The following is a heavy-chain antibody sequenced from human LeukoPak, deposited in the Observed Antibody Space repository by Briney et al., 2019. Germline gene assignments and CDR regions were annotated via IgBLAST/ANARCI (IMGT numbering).Heavy chain of an antibody. CDR1: GYSISSGSFY. J-gene: IGHJ6*02. CDR2: IYFSGTT. Sequence: TSQTLSLTCSVSGYSISSGSFYWSWVRQLPGKGLEWLGYIYFSGTTYYHPSFQSRLTLSLDTSKNQFSLNLTSVTVADTAVYYCARDQLGSGNYGMDVWGPGTTVTVSS. V-gene: IGHV4-31*03. D-gene: IGHD1-1*01. CDR3: ARDQLGSGNYGMDV.